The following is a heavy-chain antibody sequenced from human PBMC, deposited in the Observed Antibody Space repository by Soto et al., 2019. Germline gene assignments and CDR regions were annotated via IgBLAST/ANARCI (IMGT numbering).Heavy chain of an antibody. CDR1: GFTFSSYG. V-gene: IGHV3-30*18. J-gene: IGHJ6*02. D-gene: IGHD1-26*01. CDR2: ISYDGSNK. Sequence: QVQLVESGGGVVQPGRSLRLSCAASGFTFSSYGMHWVRQAPGKGLEWVAVISYDGSNKYYADSVKGRFTISRDNSKNTLYLKINSLRAEDTAVYYCAKDVVVGATTGLGDYYYYYGMDVWGQGTTVTVSS. CDR3: AKDVVVGATTGLGDYYYYYGMDV.